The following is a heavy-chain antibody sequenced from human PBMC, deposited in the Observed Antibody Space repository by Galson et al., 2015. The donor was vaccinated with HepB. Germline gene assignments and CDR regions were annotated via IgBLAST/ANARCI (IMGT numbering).Heavy chain of an antibody. CDR1: GFTFSSYG. V-gene: IGHV3-30*18. J-gene: IGHJ6*02. CDR3: AKDWLELRSPYGMDV. Sequence: SLRLSCAASGFTFSSYGMHWVRQAPGKGLEWVAVISYDGSNKYYADSVKGRFTISRDNSKNTLYLQMNSLRAEDTAVYYCAKDWLELRSPYGMDVWGQGTTVTVSS. CDR2: ISYDGSNK. D-gene: IGHD1-7*01.